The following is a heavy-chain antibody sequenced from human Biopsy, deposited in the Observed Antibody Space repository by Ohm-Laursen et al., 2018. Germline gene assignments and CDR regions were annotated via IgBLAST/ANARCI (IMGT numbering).Heavy chain of an antibody. V-gene: IGHV1-2*02. Sequence: SVKVSCKASGFSFTGYYIHWLRQAPGQGPEGMGWISPNSGGTNYAQKFQGRVSMTTDTSAATVYMELSSLTSDDMAVYYCTRDIMNTIAGLVARSDVFDVWGQGTMVTVSS. CDR3: TRDIMNTIAGLVARSDVFDV. CDR1: GFSFTGYY. J-gene: IGHJ3*01. D-gene: IGHD3-16*02. CDR2: ISPNSGGT.